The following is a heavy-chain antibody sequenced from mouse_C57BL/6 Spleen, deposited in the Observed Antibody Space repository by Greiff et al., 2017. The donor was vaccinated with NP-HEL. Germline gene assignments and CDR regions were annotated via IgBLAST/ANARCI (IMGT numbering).Heavy chain of an antibody. CDR3: ARSGYGSRHFDY. V-gene: IGHV1-82*01. D-gene: IGHD1-1*01. J-gene: IGHJ2*01. Sequence: QVQLKESGPELVKPGASVKISCKASGYAFSSSWMNWVKQRPGKGLEWIGRIYPGDGDTNYNGKFKGKATLTADKSSSTAYMQLSSLTSEDSAVYFCARSGYGSRHFDYWGQGTTLTVSS. CDR2: IYPGDGDT. CDR1: GYAFSSSW.